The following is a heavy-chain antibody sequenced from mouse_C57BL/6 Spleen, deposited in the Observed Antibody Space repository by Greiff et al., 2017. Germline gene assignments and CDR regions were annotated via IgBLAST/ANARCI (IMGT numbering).Heavy chain of an antibody. CDR2: ISSGSSTI. V-gene: IGHV5-17*01. Sequence: EVQLQQSGGGLVKPGGSLKLSCAASGFTFSDYGMHWVRQAPEKGLEWVAYISSGSSTIYYADTVKGRFTISRDNAKNTLFLQMTSLRSEDTAMYYCARGPYYGSSPYAMDYWGQGTSVTVSS. J-gene: IGHJ4*01. D-gene: IGHD1-1*01. CDR3: ARGPYYGSSPYAMDY. CDR1: GFTFSDYG.